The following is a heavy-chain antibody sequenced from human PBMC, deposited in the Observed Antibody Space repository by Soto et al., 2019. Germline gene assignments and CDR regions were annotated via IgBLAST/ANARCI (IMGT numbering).Heavy chain of an antibody. J-gene: IGHJ4*02. CDR3: AKGGYGDYAGLGY. CDR1: GGTFSSYT. Sequence: QVQLVQSGAEVKKPGSSVKVSCQASGGTFSSYTISWVRQAPGQGLEWMGRIIPILGIANYAQKFQGRVTITADKSTSTAYMELSSLRSEDTAVYYCAKGGYGDYAGLGYWGQGTLVTVSS. V-gene: IGHV1-69*02. CDR2: IIPILGIA. D-gene: IGHD4-17*01.